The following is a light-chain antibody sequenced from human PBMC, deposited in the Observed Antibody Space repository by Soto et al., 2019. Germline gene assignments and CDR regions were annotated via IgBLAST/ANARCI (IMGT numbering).Light chain of an antibody. CDR3: LEHDTYPFT. CDR2: AAS. CDR1: QGINNL. Sequence: DIQMTQSPSSLSASVGDRVTITCRASQGINNLLGWYQQGPGKAPKRLIYAASNLGGGVPSRFSGSGSGTEFTLTLNSLQPEDFATYYCLEHDTYPFTFGPGTKVDVK. V-gene: IGKV1-17*01. J-gene: IGKJ3*01.